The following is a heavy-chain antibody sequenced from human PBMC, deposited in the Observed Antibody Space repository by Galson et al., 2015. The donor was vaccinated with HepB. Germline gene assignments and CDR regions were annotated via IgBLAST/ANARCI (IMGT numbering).Heavy chain of an antibody. CDR3: TRGLSGGGSA. CDR1: GFTFSNAW. Sequence: SLRLSCAVSGFTFSNAWMSWVRQAPGQGLEWVGRIKSKTAGGTTDYASPVKGRFTISRDDSKNTLYLQMDSLKTEDTAVYYCTRGLSGGGSAWGQGTLVTVSS. J-gene: IGHJ5*02. D-gene: IGHD2-15*01. CDR2: IKSKTAGGTT. V-gene: IGHV3-15*01.